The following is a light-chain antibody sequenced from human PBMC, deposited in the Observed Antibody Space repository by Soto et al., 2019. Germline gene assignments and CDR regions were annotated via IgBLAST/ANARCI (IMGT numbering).Light chain of an antibody. CDR3: QQLEIYPST. CDR2: AAS. J-gene: IGKJ4*01. CDR1: QGINTF. Sequence: IQLTQSPSSLSASVGDRVTITCRASQGINTFLAWYQQKPGKAPKLLIYAASTLQSGVPSRFSGSGSRTDFTLTITSLQPEDFATYYCQQLEIYPSTLGRGTKVDIK. V-gene: IGKV1-9*01.